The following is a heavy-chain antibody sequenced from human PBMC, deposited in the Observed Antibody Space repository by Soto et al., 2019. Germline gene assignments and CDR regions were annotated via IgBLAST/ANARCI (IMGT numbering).Heavy chain of an antibody. J-gene: IGHJ5*01. D-gene: IGHD3-3*01. CDR2: ISSGGGSI. CDR3: ARDKTFWSDYYTGYSFFDS. CDR1: GFSFSDYY. Sequence: PGGSLRLSCAASGFSFSDYYMSWIRQAPGKGLEWVSYISSGGGSISYADSVKGRFTISRDNTKNSLFLQMNSLRAEDTAVYYCARDKTFWSDYYTGYSFFDSWGQGTLVTVSS. V-gene: IGHV3-11*01.